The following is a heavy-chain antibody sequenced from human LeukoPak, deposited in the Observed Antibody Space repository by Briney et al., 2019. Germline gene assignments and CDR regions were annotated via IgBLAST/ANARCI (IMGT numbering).Heavy chain of an antibody. CDR2: VSSGSSTI. V-gene: IGHV3-11*04. D-gene: IGHD3-10*01. CDR1: GFTFSDYY. CDR3: ARGRNTMVRGAIGAETRYYYSYYMDV. Sequence: PGGSLRLSCAASGFTFSDYYMSWIRQAPGKALEWVSYVSSGSSTIYYADSVKGRFTVSRDNGKRSLYLHMNSLRAADTALYYCARGRNTMVRGAIGAETRYYYSYYMDVWGKGTTVTVSS. J-gene: IGHJ6*03.